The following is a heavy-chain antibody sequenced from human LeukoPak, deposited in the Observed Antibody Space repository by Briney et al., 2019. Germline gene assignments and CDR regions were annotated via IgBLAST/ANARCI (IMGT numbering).Heavy chain of an antibody. CDR3: ARRAGAYSHPYDY. D-gene: IGHD4/OR15-4a*01. J-gene: IGHJ4*02. CDR2: IFYDGSNK. CDR1: GFIFSNYA. V-gene: IGHV3-30*14. Sequence: GGSLRLSCTASGFIFSNYAMHWVRQAPGKGLEWVAVIFYDGSNKYYADSVKGRFTISRDNSKNTLYLQMNSLRAEDTAVYYCARRAGAYSHPYDYWGQGTLVTVSS.